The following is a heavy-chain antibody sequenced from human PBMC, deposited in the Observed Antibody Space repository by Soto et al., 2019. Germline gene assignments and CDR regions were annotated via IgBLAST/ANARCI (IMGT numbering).Heavy chain of an antibody. J-gene: IGHJ3*02. CDR2: IYYTGSA. V-gene: IGHV4-31*03. CDR3: AREVLTATDTGAFDI. D-gene: IGHD1-7*01. CDR1: GGSITSGNFF. Sequence: QVQLQESGPGLVKPSQTLSLTCTVSGGSITSGNFFWSWIRQHPGQGLEWVGYIYYTGSAHYNPSLKSRLTISVDTSRNQFSLELSSVTAADTALYYCAREVLTATDTGAFDIWGQGAMVSVSS.